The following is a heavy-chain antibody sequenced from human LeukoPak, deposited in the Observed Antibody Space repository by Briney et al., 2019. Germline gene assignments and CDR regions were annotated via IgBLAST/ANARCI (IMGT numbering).Heavy chain of an antibody. V-gene: IGHV4-61*02. CDR3: ARDGTRRYMDV. Sequence: SQTLSLTCTVSGGSISSGSYYWSWIRQPAGRGLEWVGRIYNSGSTNYNPSLKSRVTISVDTSKNQFSLKLSSVTAADTAVYYCARDGTRRYMDVWGKGTTVTVSS. CDR2: IYNSGST. CDR1: GGSISSGSYY. J-gene: IGHJ6*03. D-gene: IGHD1-14*01.